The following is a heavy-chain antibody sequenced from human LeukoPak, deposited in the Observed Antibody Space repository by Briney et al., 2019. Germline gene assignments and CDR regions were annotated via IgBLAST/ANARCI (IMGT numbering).Heavy chain of an antibody. CDR1: GFTFSSYA. CDR3: ARGFTAFDI. J-gene: IGHJ3*02. CDR2: ISDSGGST. V-gene: IGHV3-23*01. Sequence: GGSLRLSCAASGFTFSSYAMSWVRQAPGKGLEWVSTISDSGGSTYYADSVKGRFTISRDNSKNTLYVQLNSLRVEDTAVYYCARGFTAFDIWGQGTMVTVSS. D-gene: IGHD3-16*01.